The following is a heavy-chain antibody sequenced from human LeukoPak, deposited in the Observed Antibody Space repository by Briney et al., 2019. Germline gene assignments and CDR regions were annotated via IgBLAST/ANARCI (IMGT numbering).Heavy chain of an antibody. J-gene: IGHJ4*02. D-gene: IGHD6-13*01. CDR3: ARYLSAAGTGVDY. CDR1: GFTFSSYS. CDR2: ISSSSSYI. V-gene: IGHV3-21*01. Sequence: PGGSLRLSCAASGFTFSSYSMNWVRQAPGKGLEWVSSISSSSSYIYYADSVKGRFTISRDNAKNSLYLQMNSLRVEDTAVYYCARYLSAAGTGVDYWGQGTLVTVSS.